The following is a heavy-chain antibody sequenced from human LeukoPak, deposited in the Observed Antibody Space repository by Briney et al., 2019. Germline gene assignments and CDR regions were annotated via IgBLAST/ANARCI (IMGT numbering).Heavy chain of an antibody. Sequence: SETLSLTCAVYGGSFSGYYWSWIRQPPGKGLEWIGEINHSGSTNYNPSLKSRVTISVDTSKNQFSLKLSSVTAADTAVYYCARGRRSSWYGMVGAYYFDYWGQGTLVTVSS. V-gene: IGHV4-34*01. CDR1: GGSFSGYY. CDR2: INHSGST. CDR3: ARGRRSSWYGMVGAYYFDY. J-gene: IGHJ4*02. D-gene: IGHD6-13*01.